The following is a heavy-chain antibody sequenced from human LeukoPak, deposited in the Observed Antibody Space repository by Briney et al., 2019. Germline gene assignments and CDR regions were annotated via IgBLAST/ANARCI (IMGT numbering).Heavy chain of an antibody. Sequence: GGSLRLSCAASGFTFDSYWMNWVRQAPGKGLQRVANINQDGSQQHYVDSVKGRFTISRDNAKNSLYLQINSLRADDTAVYYCARDNSRNDLEYWGQGTLVTVSS. CDR3: ARDNSRNDLEY. J-gene: IGHJ4*02. V-gene: IGHV3-7*04. CDR2: INQDGSQQ. CDR1: GFTFDSYW. D-gene: IGHD1-1*01.